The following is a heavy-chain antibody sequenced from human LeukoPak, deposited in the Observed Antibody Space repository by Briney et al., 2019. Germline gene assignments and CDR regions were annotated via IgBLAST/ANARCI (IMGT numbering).Heavy chain of an antibody. CDR2: ISSSTIYI. V-gene: IGHV3-21*01. CDR3: ARDDPYYYDSSGYYGKDV. D-gene: IGHD3-22*01. CDR1: GFTFSSYT. J-gene: IGHJ6*02. Sequence: GGSLRLSCAASGFTFSSYTMNWVRQAPGKGLEWVSSISSSTIYIYYADSVKGRFTISRDNAKNSLYLQMNSLRAEDTAVYYCARDDPYYYDSSGYYGKDVWGQGTTVTVSS.